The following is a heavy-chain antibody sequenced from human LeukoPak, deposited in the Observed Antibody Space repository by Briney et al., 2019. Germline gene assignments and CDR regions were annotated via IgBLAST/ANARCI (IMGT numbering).Heavy chain of an antibody. CDR1: GFTFSSYA. CDR3: ARHNYPNAFDI. V-gene: IGHV3-23*01. J-gene: IGHJ3*02. D-gene: IGHD4-11*01. CDR2: FGASDGRT. Sequence: PGGSLRPSCAGSGFTFSSYAMSWVRQAPGKGLEWVSAFGASDGRTYYADSVKGRFTISIDNSRNTLFLQMNSLRAEDTAVYYCARHNYPNAFDIWGQGTMVTVSS.